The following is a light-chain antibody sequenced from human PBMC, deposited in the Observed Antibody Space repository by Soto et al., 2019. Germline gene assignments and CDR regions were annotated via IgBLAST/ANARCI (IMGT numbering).Light chain of an antibody. CDR1: QSVSSY. CDR2: DAS. Sequence: EIVMTQSPATLSVSPGERATLSCRASQSVSSYLAWYQQKPGQAPRLLIYDASTRATGIPARFSGSGSGTEFTLTISSLQSEDFAVYYWQHYNDWPPKQYTFGQGTKLEIK. CDR3: QHYNDWPPKQYT. J-gene: IGKJ2*01. V-gene: IGKV3-15*01.